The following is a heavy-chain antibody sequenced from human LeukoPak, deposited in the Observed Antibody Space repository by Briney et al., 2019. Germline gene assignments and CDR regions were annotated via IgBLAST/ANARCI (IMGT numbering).Heavy chain of an antibody. CDR1: GFTFSTYG. J-gene: IGHJ4*02. D-gene: IGHD3-22*01. CDR2: IRYDGTNK. CDR3: ARDHYYDSSGYAY. Sequence: PGGSLRLSCAASGFTFSTYGMHWVRQAPGKGLEWVAFIRYDGTNKYYADSVKGRFTISRDNSKNTLYLQMSSLRSEDTAVYYCARDHYYDSSGYAYWGQGTLVTVSS. V-gene: IGHV3-30*02.